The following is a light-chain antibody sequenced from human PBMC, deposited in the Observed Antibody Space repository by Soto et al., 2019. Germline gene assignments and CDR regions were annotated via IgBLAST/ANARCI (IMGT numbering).Light chain of an antibody. CDR3: QHYKSYPYI. CDR2: DAS. J-gene: IGKJ2*01. Sequence: DIQMTQSPSSLSASVGDRVTITCRASQGVSSSVAWYQQKPEKAPKSLIYDASTLQSGVPSRFSGSGSGTDFTLTITSLQPEDFGTYYCQHYKSYPYIFGQGTKLEIK. V-gene: IGKV1D-16*01. CDR1: QGVSSS.